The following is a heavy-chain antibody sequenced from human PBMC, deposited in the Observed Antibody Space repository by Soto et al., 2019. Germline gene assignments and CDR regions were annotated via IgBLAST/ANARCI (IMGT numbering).Heavy chain of an antibody. CDR2: IWYDGSNQ. CDR1: VFSFSSHG. D-gene: IGHD3-10*01. Sequence: GPLRLSCAASVFSFSSHGMHWVRQAPGKGLEWVAVIWYDGSNQFYADSVKGRFTISRDNSKNTLYLQMNSLRAEDTAVYYCARDSYGEDWGQGTLVTSPQ. V-gene: IGHV3-33*01. J-gene: IGHJ4*02. CDR3: ARDSYGED.